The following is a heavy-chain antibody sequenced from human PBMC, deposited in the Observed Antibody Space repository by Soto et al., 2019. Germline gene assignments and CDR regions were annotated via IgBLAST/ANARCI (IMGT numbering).Heavy chain of an antibody. CDR2: ISSGSHFI. CDR3: ARDQSQGQMLLPYFDY. Sequence: VQLVESGGGLVKPGGSLRLSCAASGFNFPGYSMNWVRKAPGKGLEWVASISSGSHFIYYADSVRGRFTISRDNATDSLLLQMNSLRAGDTGVYFCARDQSQGQMLLPYFDYWGQGTLVTVSS. V-gene: IGHV3-21*04. J-gene: IGHJ4*02. D-gene: IGHD3-10*02. CDR1: GFNFPGYS.